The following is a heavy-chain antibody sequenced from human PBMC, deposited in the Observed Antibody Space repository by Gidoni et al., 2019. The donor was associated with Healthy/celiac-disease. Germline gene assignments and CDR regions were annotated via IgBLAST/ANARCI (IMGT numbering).Heavy chain of an antibody. CDR2: ISSSSSYI. CDR3: ARDTLSSILYGMDV. V-gene: IGHV3-21*01. J-gene: IGHJ6*02. Sequence: YSMNWVRQAPGKGLEWVSSISSSSSYIYYADSVKGRFTISRDNAKNSLYLQMNSLRAEDTAVYYCARDTLSSILYGMDVWGQGTTVTVSS. CDR1: YS. D-gene: IGHD3-16*02.